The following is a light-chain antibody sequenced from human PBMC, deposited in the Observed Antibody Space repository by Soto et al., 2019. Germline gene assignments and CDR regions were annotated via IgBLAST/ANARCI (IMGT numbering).Light chain of an antibody. J-gene: IGKJ1*01. CDR2: AAS. CDR3: QQTYSTPPT. V-gene: IGKV1-39*01. Sequence: DIQVTQSPSSLSSSVGDRVTITCQASENVDRYANWYQQIPGKAPSLLISAASTLQSGVPSRFRGSGSVTTFTLNIDSLQPEDFAMYYCQQTYSTPPTFGQGTKV. CDR1: ENVDRY.